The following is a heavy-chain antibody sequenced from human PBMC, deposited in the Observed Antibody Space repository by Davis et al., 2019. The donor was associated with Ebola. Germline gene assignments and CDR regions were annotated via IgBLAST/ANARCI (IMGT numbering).Heavy chain of an antibody. Sequence: PGGSLRLSCAASGFTFNTYAMSWVRQAPGKGPEWVSGITGRGSTTYYVDSVKGRFTISRDNSKNTLYLQMNSLRAEDTAVDYCAKDRWELPLGDWFDPWGQGTLVTVSS. CDR3: AKDRWELPLGDWFDP. J-gene: IGHJ5*02. CDR2: ITGRGSTT. CDR1: GFTFNTYA. D-gene: IGHD1-26*01. V-gene: IGHV3-23*01.